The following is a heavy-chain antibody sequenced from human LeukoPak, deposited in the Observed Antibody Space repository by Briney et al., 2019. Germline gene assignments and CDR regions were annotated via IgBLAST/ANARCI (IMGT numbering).Heavy chain of an antibody. CDR3: ARDRGYTYGHPFDY. J-gene: IGHJ4*02. CDR2: IWHDGSNK. Sequence: GGSLRLSCVASGFTFSTNGMHWVRQAPGKGLEWVSLIWHDGSNKYYADSVKDRFTISRDNSKNTLYLQMNSLRAEDTAVYYCARDRGYTYGHPFDYWGQGTLVTVSS. D-gene: IGHD5-18*01. V-gene: IGHV3-33*01. CDR1: GFTFSTNG.